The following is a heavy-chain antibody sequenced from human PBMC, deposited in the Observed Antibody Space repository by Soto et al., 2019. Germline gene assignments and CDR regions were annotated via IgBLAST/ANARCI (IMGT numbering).Heavy chain of an antibody. J-gene: IGHJ4*02. Sequence: GGSLRLSCAASGFTFSSYSMNWVRQAPGKGLEWVSSISKSSRYICYADSVKGRFTISRDNAKNSLYLQMNSLRAEDTAVYYCARDYYDSFFDYWGQGTLVTVSS. V-gene: IGHV3-21*01. CDR2: ISKSSRYI. CDR1: GFTFSSYS. CDR3: ARDYYDSFFDY. D-gene: IGHD3-22*01.